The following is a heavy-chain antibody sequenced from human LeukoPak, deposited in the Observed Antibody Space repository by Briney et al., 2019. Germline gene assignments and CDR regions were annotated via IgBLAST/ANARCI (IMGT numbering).Heavy chain of an antibody. J-gene: IGHJ4*02. Sequence: ASVKVSCKASGYTFTGYYIHWVRQAPGQGLEWMGWINPNSGDTNYAQKFQGRVTMTRETSISTAYMQLPRLRSDDTAVYYCARETAVAGPFEYWGQGTLVTVSS. D-gene: IGHD6-19*01. V-gene: IGHV1-2*02. CDR1: GYTFTGYY. CDR2: INPNSGDT. CDR3: ARETAVAGPFEY.